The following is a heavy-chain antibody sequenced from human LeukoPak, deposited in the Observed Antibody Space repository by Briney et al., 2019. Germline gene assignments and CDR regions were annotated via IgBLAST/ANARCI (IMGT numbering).Heavy chain of an antibody. CDR2: IGGTGGST. Sequence: GGSLRLSCAASRFTFSSYGMSWVRQAPGKGLEWVSGIGGTGGSTYYADSVKGRFTISRGNSKNTLYLQMNSLRAEDTAVYYCAKDGGIYSNYPYDYWGQGTLVTVSS. CDR3: AKDGGIYSNYPYDY. D-gene: IGHD4-11*01. J-gene: IGHJ4*02. V-gene: IGHV3-23*01. CDR1: RFTFSSYG.